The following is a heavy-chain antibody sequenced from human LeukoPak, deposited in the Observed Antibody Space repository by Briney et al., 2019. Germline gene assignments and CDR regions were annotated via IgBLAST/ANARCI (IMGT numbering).Heavy chain of an antibody. Sequence: GRSLRLSCAASGFTFNDYAMHWVRQAPGKGLEWVSSISWNSGSIDYEDSVKGRFTISRDNAKNSLYLQMNSLRVEDTALYYCAKSRGAYGANASDYWGQGTLVTVSS. J-gene: IGHJ4*02. D-gene: IGHD4-23*01. CDR1: GFTFNDYA. V-gene: IGHV3-9*01. CDR3: AKSRGAYGANASDY. CDR2: ISWNSGSI.